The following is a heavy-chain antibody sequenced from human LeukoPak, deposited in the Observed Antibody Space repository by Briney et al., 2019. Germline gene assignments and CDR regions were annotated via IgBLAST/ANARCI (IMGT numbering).Heavy chain of an antibody. V-gene: IGHV4-34*01. D-gene: IGHD3-22*01. J-gene: IGHJ6*03. CDR1: GGSISSYY. CDR3: TRGSIAYYYMDV. Sequence: SETLSLTCTVSGGSISSYYWSWIRQPPGKGLEWIGEINHSGSTNYNPSLKSRVTLSVDTSKNWFSLRLTSVTAADTAVYYCTRGSIAYYYMDVWGKGTTVTISS. CDR2: INHSGST.